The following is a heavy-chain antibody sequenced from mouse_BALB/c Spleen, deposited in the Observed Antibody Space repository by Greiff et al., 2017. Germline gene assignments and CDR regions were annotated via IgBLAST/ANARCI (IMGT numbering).Heavy chain of an antibody. CDR1: GFTFSSYG. CDR3: ARLTGQKSLGYDGAMDY. D-gene: IGHD2-14*01. V-gene: IGHV5-6*01. J-gene: IGHJ4*01. CDR2: ISSGGSYT. Sequence: EVQRVESGGDLVKPGGSLKLSCAASGFTFSSYGMSWVRQTPDKRLEWVATISSGGSYTYYPDSVKGRFTISRDNAKNTLYLQMSSLKSEDTAMYYCARLTGQKSLGYDGAMDYWGQGTSVTVSS.